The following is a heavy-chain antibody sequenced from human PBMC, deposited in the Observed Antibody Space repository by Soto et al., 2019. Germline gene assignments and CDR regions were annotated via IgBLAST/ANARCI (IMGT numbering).Heavy chain of an antibody. J-gene: IGHJ6*02. D-gene: IGHD3-3*01. CDR1: GYTFTGYY. V-gene: IGHV1-2*04. CDR2: INPNSGGT. CDR3: ARDRPYYDFWSGYRGYYYGMDV. Sequence: ASLKVSCKASGYTFTGYYMHWVRQAPGQGLEWMGWINPNSGGTNYAQKFQGWVTMTRDTSISTAYMELSRLRSDDTAVYYCARDRPYYDFWSGYRGYYYGMDVWGQGTTVTVSS.